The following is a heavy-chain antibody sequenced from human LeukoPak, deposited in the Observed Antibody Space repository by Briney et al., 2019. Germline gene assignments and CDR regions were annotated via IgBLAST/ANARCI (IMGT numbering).Heavy chain of an antibody. CDR3: ARGNRLYTSSWSSLAFDT. V-gene: IGHV1-8*01. CDR1: GYTFTSYD. Sequence: ASVRVSCKASGYTFTSYDINWVRQATGQGLEWMGWTNPISGYTGYAQKFQGRVTMTRDTSISTAYMELSSLRSEDTAVYFCARGNRLYTSSWSSLAFDTWGQGSMVTVSS. CDR2: TNPISGYT. J-gene: IGHJ3*02. D-gene: IGHD6-13*01.